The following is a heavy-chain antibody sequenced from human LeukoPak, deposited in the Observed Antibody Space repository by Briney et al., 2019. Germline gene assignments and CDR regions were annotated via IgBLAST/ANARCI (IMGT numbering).Heavy chain of an antibody. D-gene: IGHD6-19*01. CDR1: GGSISGYY. V-gene: IGHV4-59*08. CDR2: IYYSGST. CDR3: ARLASSGWSHCDY. Sequence: SETLSLTCTVSGGSISGYYWSWIRQPPGKGPEWIGYIYYSGSTNYNPSLKSRVTISVDTSKDQFPLKMNSVTAADTAVYYCARLASSGWSHCDYWGQGTLVTVSS. J-gene: IGHJ4*02.